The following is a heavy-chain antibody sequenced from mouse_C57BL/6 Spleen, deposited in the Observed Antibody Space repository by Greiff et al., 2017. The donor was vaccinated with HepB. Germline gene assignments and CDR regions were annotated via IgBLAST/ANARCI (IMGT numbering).Heavy chain of an antibody. CDR1: GYTFTSYW. CDR2: IDPSDSYT. D-gene: IGHD3-1*01. Sequence: QVQLQQPGAELVMPGASVKLSCKASGYTFTSYWMHWVKQRPGQGLEWIGEIDPSDSYTNYNQKFKGKSTLTVDKSSSTAYMQLSSLTSEDSAVYYCARGRSRGREMDYWGQGTTLTVSS. J-gene: IGHJ2*01. CDR3: ARGRSRGREMDY. V-gene: IGHV1-69*01.